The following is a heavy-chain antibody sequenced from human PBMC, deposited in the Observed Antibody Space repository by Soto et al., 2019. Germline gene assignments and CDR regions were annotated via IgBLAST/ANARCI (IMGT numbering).Heavy chain of an antibody. J-gene: IGHJ3*02. D-gene: IGHD1-1*01. CDR2: MSHSGGT. CDR3: ARVERGTATTVVDAFDI. CDR1: GGSVNSGNYY. V-gene: IGHV4-34*01. Sequence: QVQLQQWGAGLLKPSETLSLTCAVYGGSVNSGNYYWSWIRQPPGKGLEWIGEMSHSGGTHFNPSLKSRVTISVETSKNQFSLKMSSVTAAGTALYYCARVERGTATTVVDAFDIWGPGTLVTVSS.